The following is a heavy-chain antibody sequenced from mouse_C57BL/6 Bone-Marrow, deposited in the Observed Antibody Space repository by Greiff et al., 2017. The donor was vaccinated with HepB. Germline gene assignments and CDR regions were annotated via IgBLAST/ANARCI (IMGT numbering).Heavy chain of an antibody. CDR2: ISDGGSYT. CDR1: GFTFSSYA. V-gene: IGHV5-4*03. Sequence: EVKVVESGGGLVKPGGSLKLSCAASGFTFSSYAMSWVRQTPEKRLEWVATISDGGSYTYYPDNVKGRFTISRDNAKNNLYLQMSHLKSEDTAMYYCARGGAYDYDVDGYYAMDYWGQGTSVTVSS. D-gene: IGHD2-4*01. CDR3: ARGGAYDYDVDGYYAMDY. J-gene: IGHJ4*01.